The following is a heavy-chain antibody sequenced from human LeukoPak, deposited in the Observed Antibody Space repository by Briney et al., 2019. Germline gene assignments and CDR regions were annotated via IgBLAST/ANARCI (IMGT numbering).Heavy chain of an antibody. J-gene: IGHJ4*02. CDR3: AKGIWLTMISHLFDY. V-gene: IGHV3-23*01. D-gene: IGHD3-22*01. Sequence: GGSLRLSCAASGFTFSGYAMSWVRQAPGKGLEWVSAISGSGGSTYYADSVKGRFTISRDNSKNTLYLQMNSLRAEDTAVYYCAKGIWLTMISHLFDYWGQGTLVTVSS. CDR2: ISGSGGST. CDR1: GFTFSGYA.